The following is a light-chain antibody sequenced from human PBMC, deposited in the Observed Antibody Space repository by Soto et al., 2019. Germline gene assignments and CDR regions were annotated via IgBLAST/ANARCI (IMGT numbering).Light chain of an antibody. V-gene: IGKV1-5*03. CDR2: KAS. CDR1: QTISSW. J-gene: IGKJ1*01. CDR3: QQYYSFPPA. Sequence: HMTQSPSTLSGSVGDSVTITCRASQTISSWLAWYQQKPGKAPKLLIYKASTLKSGVPSRFSGSGSGTDFTLTISCLQSEDFATYYCQQYYSFPPAFGQGTKVDTK.